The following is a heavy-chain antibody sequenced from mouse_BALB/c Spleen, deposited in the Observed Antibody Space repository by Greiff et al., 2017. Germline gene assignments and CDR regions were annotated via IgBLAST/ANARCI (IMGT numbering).Heavy chain of an antibody. J-gene: IGHJ4*01. CDR3: ASNWDAMDY. Sequence: QVHVKQPGAELVKPGASVKLSCKASGYTFTSYWMHWVKQRPGQGLEWIGEINPSNGRTNYNEKFKSKATLTVDKSSSTAYMQLSSLTSEDSAVYYCASNWDAMDYWGQGTSVTVSS. D-gene: IGHD4-1*01. V-gene: IGHV1S81*02. CDR1: GYTFTSYW. CDR2: INPSNGRT.